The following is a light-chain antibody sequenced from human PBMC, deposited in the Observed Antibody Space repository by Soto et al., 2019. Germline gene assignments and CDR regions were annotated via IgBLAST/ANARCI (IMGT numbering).Light chain of an antibody. CDR1: QNVSSN. J-gene: IGKJ4*01. CDR2: GTS. V-gene: IGKV3-15*01. CDR3: QQYNKWPLT. Sequence: EIVMTQSPATLSESPGERATLSCRASQNVSSNLAWYQQKRGQAPRLLIYGTSTRATGIPARFSGSGSGTEFTLTISSLQSEDFAVYYCQQYNKWPLTFGGGTKVEIK.